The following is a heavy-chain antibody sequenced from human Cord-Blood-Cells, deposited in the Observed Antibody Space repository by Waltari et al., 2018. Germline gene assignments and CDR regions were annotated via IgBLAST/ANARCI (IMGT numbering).Heavy chain of an antibody. V-gene: IGHV2-26*01. Sequence: QVTLTASGPVLLKPTATLTLTCTVSGFSLINARMGASWISQPPGKALEWLAHIFSNDEKSYSTSLKSRLTISKDTSKSQVVLTMTNMDPVDTATYYCARSDELGIDAFDIWGQGTMVTVSS. CDR2: IFSNDEK. D-gene: IGHD7-27*01. CDR1: GFSLINARMG. CDR3: ARSDELGIDAFDI. J-gene: IGHJ3*02.